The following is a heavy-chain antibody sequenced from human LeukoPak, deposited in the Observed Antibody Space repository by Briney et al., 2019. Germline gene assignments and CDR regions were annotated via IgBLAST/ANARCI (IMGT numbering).Heavy chain of an antibody. CDR3: AREYGSGSFRYYYYYYMNV. J-gene: IGHJ6*03. D-gene: IGHD3-10*01. CDR1: GFTFSSYG. CDR2: ISYDGSNK. Sequence: PGRSLRLSCAASGFTFSSYGMHWVRHAPGKGLEWVAVISYDGSNKYYADSVKGRFTISRDNSKNALYLQMNSLRAEDTAVYYCAREYGSGSFRYYYYYYMNVWGKGTTVTISS. V-gene: IGHV3-30*03.